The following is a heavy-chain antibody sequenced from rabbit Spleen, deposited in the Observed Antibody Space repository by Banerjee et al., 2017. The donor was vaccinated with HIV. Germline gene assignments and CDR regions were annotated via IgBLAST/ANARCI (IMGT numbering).Heavy chain of an antibody. CDR1: GFTISSSYW. Sequence: QEQLEESGGDLVKPGASLTLTCRASGFTISSSYWICWVRQAPGKGLEWIACIYSGSSSYTHYASWAKGRFTISKTSSTTVTLQMTSLTAADTATYFCARAGIAGDGNVASDLWGPGTLVTVS. CDR2: IYSGSSSYT. D-gene: IGHD2-1*01. CDR3: ARAGIAGDGNVASDL. J-gene: IGHJ4*01. V-gene: IGHV1S45*01.